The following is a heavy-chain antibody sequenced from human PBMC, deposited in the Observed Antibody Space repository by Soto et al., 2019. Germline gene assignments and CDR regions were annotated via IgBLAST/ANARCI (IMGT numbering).Heavy chain of an antibody. CDR1: GFSLSNARMG. CDR2: IFSNDEK. V-gene: IGHV2-26*01. CDR3: ARVTYYDILTGYYYGMDV. Sequence: KESGPVLVKPTETLTLTCTVSGFSLSNARMGVSWIRQPPGKALEWLAHIFSNDEKSYSTSLKSRLTISKDTSKSQVVLTMTNMDPVDTATYYCARVTYYDILTGYYYGMDVWGQGTTVTVSS. D-gene: IGHD3-9*01. J-gene: IGHJ6*02.